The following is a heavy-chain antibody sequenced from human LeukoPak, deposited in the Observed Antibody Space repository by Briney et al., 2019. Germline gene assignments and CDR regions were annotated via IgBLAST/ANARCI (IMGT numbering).Heavy chain of an antibody. V-gene: IGHV3-7*01. Sequence: GGSLRLSCAASGFTFNGYWMSWVRQAPGKGLEWVANIKEDGSAQYYVGSVKGRFTISRDNAKNSLNLQMNSLRAEDTAVYYCATSSNAPGNHWGQGTLVTVSS. J-gene: IGHJ5*02. CDR3: ATSSNAPGNH. CDR1: GFTFNGYW. D-gene: IGHD2-2*01. CDR2: IKEDGSAQ.